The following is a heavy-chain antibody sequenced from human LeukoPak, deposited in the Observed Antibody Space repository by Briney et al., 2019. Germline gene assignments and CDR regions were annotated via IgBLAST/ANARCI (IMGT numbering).Heavy chain of an antibody. CDR2: IYYSGST. CDR1: GGSISSGGYY. V-gene: IGHV4-31*03. CDR3: ARDTHITMIRVGDAFHI. J-gene: IGHJ3*02. Sequence: SETLSLTCTVSGGSISSGGYYWSWIRQHPGKGLEWIGYIYYSGSTYYNPSLKSRVTMSVDTSKNQVSLRLGSVTAADTAVYYCARDTHITMIRVGDAFHIWGHGTMVTVSS. D-gene: IGHD3-22*01.